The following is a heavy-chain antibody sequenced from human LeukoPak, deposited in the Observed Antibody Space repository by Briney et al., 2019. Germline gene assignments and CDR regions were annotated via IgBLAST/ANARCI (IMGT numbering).Heavy chain of an antibody. V-gene: IGHV1-46*01. CDR1: GYTFTSYY. CDR3: ASDGPYSSGWYYFDY. Sequence: GASVKVSWKASGYTFTSYYMHWVRQAPGQGLEWMGIINPSGGSTSYAQKFQGRVTMTRDTSTSTVYMELSSLRTEDTAVYYCASDGPYSSGWYYFDYWGQGTLVTASS. CDR2: INPSGGST. D-gene: IGHD6-19*01. J-gene: IGHJ4*02.